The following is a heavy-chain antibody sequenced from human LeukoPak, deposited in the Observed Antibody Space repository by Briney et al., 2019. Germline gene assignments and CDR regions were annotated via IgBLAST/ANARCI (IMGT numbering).Heavy chain of an antibody. V-gene: IGHV3-9*01. CDR1: GFTFDDYA. CDR3: AKDYCGGDCYSGWYFDL. D-gene: IGHD2-21*02. CDR2: ISYNSDTI. Sequence: GRSLRLSCAASGFTFDDYAMHWVREAPGKGLEWVSGISYNSDTIAYADSVKGRFTISRDNAKNSLYLQMNSLRAEDTALYYCAKDYCGGDCYSGWYFDLWGRGTLVTVSS. J-gene: IGHJ2*01.